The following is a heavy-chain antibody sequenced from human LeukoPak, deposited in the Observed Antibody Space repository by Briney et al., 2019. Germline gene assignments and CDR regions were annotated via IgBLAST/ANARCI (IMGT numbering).Heavy chain of an antibody. CDR1: GFTFSSYG. CDR3: AKDQASRYFDWLLSPFDY. CDR2: ISYDGSNK. D-gene: IGHD3-9*01. J-gene: IGHJ4*02. V-gene: IGHV3-30*18. Sequence: GGSLRLSCAASGFTFSSYGMHWVRQAPGKGLEWVAVISYDGSNKYYADSVKGRFTISRDNSKNTLYLQMNSLRAEDTAVYYCAKDQASRYFDWLLSPFDYWGQGTLVTVSS.